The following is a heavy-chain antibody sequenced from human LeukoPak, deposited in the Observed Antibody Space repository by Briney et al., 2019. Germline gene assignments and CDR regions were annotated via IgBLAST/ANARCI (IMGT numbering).Heavy chain of an antibody. CDR3: ARDRFGYGGNSDY. J-gene: IGHJ4*02. D-gene: IGHD4-23*01. CDR2: IYSGGST. Sequence: GGSLRLSCAASGVTVSSNYMSWVRQAPGKGLEWVSVIYSGGSTYYADSVKGRFTISRDNSKNTLYLQMNSLRAEDTAVYYCARDRFGYGGNSDYWGQGTLVTVSS. CDR1: GVTVSSNY. V-gene: IGHV3-53*01.